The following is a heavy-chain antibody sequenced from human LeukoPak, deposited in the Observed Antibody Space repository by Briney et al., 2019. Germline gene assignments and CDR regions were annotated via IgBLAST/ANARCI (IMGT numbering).Heavy chain of an antibody. CDR3: AKARTRMIVVVITSLYYMDV. Sequence: PGGSLRLSCAASGFTFSSYSMDWVRQAPGKGLEWVSSISSSSSYIYYADSVKGRFTISRDNAKNSLYLQMNSLRAEDTAVYYCAKARTRMIVVVITSLYYMDVWGKGTTVTVSS. V-gene: IGHV3-21*04. D-gene: IGHD3-22*01. J-gene: IGHJ6*03. CDR2: ISSSSSYI. CDR1: GFTFSSYS.